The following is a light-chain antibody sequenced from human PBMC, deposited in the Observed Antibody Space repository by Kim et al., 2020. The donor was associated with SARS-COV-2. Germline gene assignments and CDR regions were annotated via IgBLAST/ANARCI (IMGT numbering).Light chain of an antibody. CDR2: GAS. J-gene: IGKJ1*01. CDR3: QHSTT. V-gene: IGKV3-20*01. CDR1: QSFSSSY. Sequence: EIVLTQSPGTLSLSPGERATLSCRASQSFSSSYLAWYQQKPGQAPRLLIYGASSRATGIPDRFSGSGSGTDFTLTISRLEPEDFAVYYCQHSTTFGQGTKVDIK.